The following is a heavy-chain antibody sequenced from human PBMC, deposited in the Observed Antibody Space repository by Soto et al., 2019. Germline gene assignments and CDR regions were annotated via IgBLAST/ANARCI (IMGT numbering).Heavy chain of an antibody. V-gene: IGHV3-21*04. CDR3: AKAWNSGSPRVFAY. J-gene: IGHJ4*02. D-gene: IGHD1-26*01. CDR1: GFTFSSYS. CDR2: ISSSSSYV. Sequence: GGSLRLSCAASGFTFSSYSMNWVRQAPGKGLEWVSSISSSSSYVYYADSVKGRCTISRDNAKNSLYLQMNSLRVEDTAIYYCAKAWNSGSPRVFAYWGQGTLVTVSS.